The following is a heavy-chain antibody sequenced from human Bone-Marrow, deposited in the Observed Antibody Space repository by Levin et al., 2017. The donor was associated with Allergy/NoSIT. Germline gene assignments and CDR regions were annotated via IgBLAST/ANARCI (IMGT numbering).Heavy chain of an antibody. D-gene: IGHD6-19*01. J-gene: IGHJ5*02. CDR2: IYYTGST. CDR3: ARGGLSGHYPERFDP. V-gene: IGHV4-59*08. CDR1: SGSLSTYY. Sequence: SQTLSLTCTVSSGSLSTYYWSWLRQAPGKRLEWIGYIYYTGSTKYNPSLRSRVTISVDTTKSQYSLNLTSVTAADTAVYYCARGGLSGHYPERFDPWGQGTLVIVSS.